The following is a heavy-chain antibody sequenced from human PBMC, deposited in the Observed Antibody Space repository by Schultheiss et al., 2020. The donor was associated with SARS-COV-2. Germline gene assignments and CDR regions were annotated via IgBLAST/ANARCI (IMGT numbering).Heavy chain of an antibody. Sequence: SETLSLTCAVYGGSFSGYYWSWIRQPPGKGLEWIGYIYYSGSTNYNPSLKSRVTISVDTSKNQFSLKLSSVTAADTAVYYCATVGATTFDVLAPDYWGQGTLVTVSS. D-gene: IGHD1-26*01. CDR3: ATVGATTFDVLAPDY. CDR2: IYYSGST. CDR1: GGSFSGYY. V-gene: IGHV4-34*01. J-gene: IGHJ4*02.